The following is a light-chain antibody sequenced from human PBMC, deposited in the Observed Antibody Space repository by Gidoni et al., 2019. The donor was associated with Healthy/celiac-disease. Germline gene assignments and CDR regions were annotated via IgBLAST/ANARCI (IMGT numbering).Light chain of an antibody. V-gene: IGKV2-28*01. CDR1: QSLLHSNGYNY. CDR2: LGS. J-gene: IGKJ1*01. CDR3: MQALQTPPT. Sequence: DIVMTQPPLSLPVTPGEPASISCRSSQSLLHSNGYNYLDWYLQKPGQSPQLLIYLGSNRASGVPDRFSGSGSGTDFTLKISRVEAEDVGVYYCMQALQTPPTFXQXTMVEIK.